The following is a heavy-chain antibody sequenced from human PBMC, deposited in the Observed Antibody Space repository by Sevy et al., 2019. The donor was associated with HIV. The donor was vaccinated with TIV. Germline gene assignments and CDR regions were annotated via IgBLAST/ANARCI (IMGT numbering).Heavy chain of an antibody. V-gene: IGHV4-31*03. Sequence: SETLSLTCSVSAGSLTSEAYYWSWIRQHPGKGLEWIGYIYHSGTTYYNPSLKSRVTMSIDTSKEYFSLNLSSVTAAVTAVYYCVSHYDTSGYYFDYWGQGTLVTVSS. D-gene: IGHD3-22*01. CDR3: VSHYDTSGYYFDY. CDR1: AGSLTSEAYY. CDR2: IYHSGTT. J-gene: IGHJ4*02.